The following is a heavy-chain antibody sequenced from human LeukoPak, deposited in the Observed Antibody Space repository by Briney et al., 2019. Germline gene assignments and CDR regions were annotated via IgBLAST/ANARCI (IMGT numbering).Heavy chain of an antibody. CDR1: GFTFSSYA. CDR3: ARDGGSRYYWDSG. CDR2: ISGSGGST. J-gene: IGHJ4*02. V-gene: IGHV3-23*01. Sequence: GGSLRLSCAASGFTFSSYAMSWVRQAPGKGLEWVSAISGSGGSTYYADSVKGRFTISRDNSKNTLYLQMNSLRAEDTAVYYCARDGGSRYYWDSGWGQGTLVTVSS. D-gene: IGHD3-10*01.